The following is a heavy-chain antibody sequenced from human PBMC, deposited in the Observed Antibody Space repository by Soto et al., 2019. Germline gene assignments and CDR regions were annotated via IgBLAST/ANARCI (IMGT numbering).Heavy chain of an antibody. CDR2: IYHRGGT. J-gene: IGHJ4*02. Sequence: PSDTLYLTCGVSGDSITSGVVSGSWIRQPPGEGLEWIGYIYHRGGTYYNPSLKSRVAISVDRSKNQFSLKLTSVTAADTAVYFCDRGGAYYLDFWGQAILVTVSS. CDR1: GDSITSGVVS. V-gene: IGHV4-30-2*01. CDR3: DRGGAYYLDF. D-gene: IGHD4-17*01.